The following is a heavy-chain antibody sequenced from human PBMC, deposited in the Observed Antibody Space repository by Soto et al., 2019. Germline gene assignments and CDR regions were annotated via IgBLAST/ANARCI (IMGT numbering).Heavy chain of an antibody. CDR3: ARGSLSTVTANAFDV. J-gene: IGHJ3*01. Sequence: QVQLQESGPGLVKPSETLSLTCIVSGGSISDFYWSWIRQPPGKALEWIGYGYMYYSGSTYYNPSLEGRVSISVDPSSNQFSLRLSSVTAADTAVYFCARGSLSTVTANAFDVWGPGAPVTVSS. V-gene: IGHV4-59*01. D-gene: IGHD2-21*02. CDR2: MYYSGST. CDR1: GGSISDFY.